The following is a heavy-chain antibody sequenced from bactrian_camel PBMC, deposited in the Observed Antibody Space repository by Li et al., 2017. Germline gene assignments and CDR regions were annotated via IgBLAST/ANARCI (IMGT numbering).Heavy chain of an antibody. CDR1: GFTFNTYW. CDR3: AADPSKIWVGGAPCALIVADFGS. Sequence: HVQLVESGGGLVQPGGSLRLSCAASGFTFNTYWMYWVRQAPGKGLEWVATVNSGDSTTYYADSMKARFTISKGDSKNTLYLQMNSLKPEDTAMYFCAADPSKIWVGGAPCALIVADFGSWGQGTQVTVS. V-gene: IGHV3S1*01. D-gene: IGHD5*01. CDR2: VNSGDSTT. J-gene: IGHJ6*01.